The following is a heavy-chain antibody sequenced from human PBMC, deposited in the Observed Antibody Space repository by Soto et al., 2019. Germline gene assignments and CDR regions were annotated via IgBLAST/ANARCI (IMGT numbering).Heavy chain of an antibody. D-gene: IGHD6-13*01. CDR3: AKERAAAGLDMYYYGMDV. CDR1: GFTFSSYG. CDR2: ISKDGSKK. V-gene: IGHV3-30*18. J-gene: IGHJ6*02. Sequence: QVQLVESGGGVVQPGRSLRLSCAASGFTFSSYGMHWVRQAPGKGLEWVAVISKDGSKKYYVDSVKGRFTISRDNSKNTLHLQMNSLRPEDTAVYYCAKERAAAGLDMYYYGMDVWGQGTTVTVSS.